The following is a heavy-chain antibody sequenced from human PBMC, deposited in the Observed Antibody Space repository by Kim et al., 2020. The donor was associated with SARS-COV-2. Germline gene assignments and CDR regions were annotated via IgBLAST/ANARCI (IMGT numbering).Heavy chain of an antibody. D-gene: IGHD3-10*01. Sequence: SETLSLTCAVYGGSFSGYYWSWIRQPPGKGLEWIGEINHSGSTNYNPSLKSRVTISVDTSKNQFSLKLSSVTAADTAVYYCARGLYIYYYGSGSYYKSGETPFDPWGQGTLVTVSS. CDR2: INHSGST. J-gene: IGHJ5*02. CDR3: ARGLYIYYYGSGSYYKSGETPFDP. CDR1: GGSFSGYY. V-gene: IGHV4-34*01.